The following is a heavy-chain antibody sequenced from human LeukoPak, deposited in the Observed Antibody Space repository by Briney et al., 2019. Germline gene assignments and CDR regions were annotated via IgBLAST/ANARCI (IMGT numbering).Heavy chain of an antibody. CDR1: GGSISSYY. D-gene: IGHD3-3*01. J-gene: IGHJ4*02. V-gene: IGHV4-59*01. CDR3: ARGNYDFWSGYYDY. Sequence: SETLSLTCTVSGGSISSYYWSWIRQPPEKGQEWIGYIYYSGSTNYDPSLKSRVTISVDTSKNQFSLKLSSVTAADTAVYYCARGNYDFWSGYYDYWGQGTLVTVSS. CDR2: IYYSGST.